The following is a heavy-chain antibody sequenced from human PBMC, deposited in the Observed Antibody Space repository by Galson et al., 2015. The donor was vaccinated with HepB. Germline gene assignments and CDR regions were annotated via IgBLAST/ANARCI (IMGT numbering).Heavy chain of an antibody. Sequence: SLRLSCAASGFTFSSLDMSWVRQAPGKGLEFISYIGSSSNTLYYADSVKGRFTISRDNAKNSVYLQMNSLRAEDTAVYYCARGYGSGWYLGWGQETLLTVSS. CDR1: GFTFSSLD. V-gene: IGHV3-48*01. D-gene: IGHD6-19*01. CDR2: IGSSSNTL. J-gene: IGHJ4*02. CDR3: ARGYGSGWYLG.